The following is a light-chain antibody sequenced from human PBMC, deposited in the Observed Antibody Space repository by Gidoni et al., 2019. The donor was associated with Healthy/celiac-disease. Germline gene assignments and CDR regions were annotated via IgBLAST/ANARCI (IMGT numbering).Light chain of an antibody. Sequence: DIQTTQSPSSLSASVGDRVTITCLASQSISSYLNWYQQKPGKAPKLLIYAASSLQSGVPSRFSGSGSGTDLTHTISSLQPEDFATYYCQQSYSTPGGFTFGPGTKVDIK. J-gene: IGKJ3*01. CDR2: AAS. V-gene: IGKV1-39*01. CDR1: QSISSY. CDR3: QQSYSTPGGFT.